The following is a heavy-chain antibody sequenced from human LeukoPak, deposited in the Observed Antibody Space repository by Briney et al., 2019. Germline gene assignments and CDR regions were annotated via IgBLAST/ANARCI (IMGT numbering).Heavy chain of an antibody. J-gene: IGHJ4*02. V-gene: IGHV4-59*01. D-gene: IGHD4-11*01. CDR2: IYYSGST. CDR3: ARGLRRAVTPIFDY. Sequence: SETLSLTCTVSGGSISSYYWSWIRQPPGKGLEWIGYIYYSGSTNYNPSLKSRVTISVDTSKNQFSLKLSSVTAADTAVYYCARGLRRAVTPIFDYWGQGTLVTVSS. CDR1: GGSISSYY.